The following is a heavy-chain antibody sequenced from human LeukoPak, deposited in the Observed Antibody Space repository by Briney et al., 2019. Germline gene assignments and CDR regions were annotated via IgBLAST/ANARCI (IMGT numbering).Heavy chain of an antibody. CDR2: ISYDGSNK. Sequence: GGSLRLSCAASGFTFSSYAMHWVRQAPGKGLEWVAVISYDGSNKYYAGSVKGRFTISRDNSKNTVYLRMNNLRVDDTAVYYCARGSFWGQGTLVVVSS. V-gene: IGHV3-30-3*01. CDR1: GFTFSSYA. CDR3: ARGSF. J-gene: IGHJ4*02.